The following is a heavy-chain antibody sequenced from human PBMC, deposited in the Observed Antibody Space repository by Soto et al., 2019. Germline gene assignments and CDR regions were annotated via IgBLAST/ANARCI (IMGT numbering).Heavy chain of an antibody. J-gene: IGHJ4*02. Sequence: SETLSLTCTVSGGSISSYYWSWIRQPPGKGLEWIGYIYYSGSTNYNPSLKSRVTISVDTSKNQFSLKLSSVTAADTAVYYCAIEETVGATSIIDYLGQGTLVTVST. V-gene: IGHV4-59*01. CDR1: GGSISSYY. D-gene: IGHD1-26*01. CDR3: AIEETVGATSIIDY. CDR2: IYYSGST.